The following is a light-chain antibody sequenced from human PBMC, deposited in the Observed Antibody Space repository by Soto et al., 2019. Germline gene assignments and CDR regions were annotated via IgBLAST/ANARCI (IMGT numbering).Light chain of an antibody. CDR2: AAS. V-gene: IGKV1-6*01. CDR1: QGIRND. CDR3: MQDYNYPRT. J-gene: IGKJ1*01. Sequence: AIQMTQSPSSLSASVGDRVTITCRASQGIRNDLGWYQQKPGNAPKVLIYAASTLQSGVPSRFSGSGSGTAFTLTITSLQPEDFATYYCMQDYNYPRTFGQGTKVEIK.